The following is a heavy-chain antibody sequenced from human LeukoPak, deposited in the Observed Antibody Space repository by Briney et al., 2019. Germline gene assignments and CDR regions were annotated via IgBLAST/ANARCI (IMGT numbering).Heavy chain of an antibody. CDR2: ISGSGGNA. J-gene: IGHJ6*02. Sequence: GGSLRLSCAASGFTFGNYAMSWVRQAPGKGLEWVSTISGSGGNADYADSVKGRFTISRDNSKNTLFLQMNSLRDEDTAVYYCARDGSGTEGYYYYGMDVWGQGTTVTVSS. D-gene: IGHD1/OR15-1a*01. CDR3: ARDGSGTEGYYYYGMDV. CDR1: GFTFGNYA. V-gene: IGHV3-23*01.